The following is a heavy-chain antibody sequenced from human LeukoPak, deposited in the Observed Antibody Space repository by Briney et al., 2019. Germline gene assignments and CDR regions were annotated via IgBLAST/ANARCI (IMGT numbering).Heavy chain of an antibody. J-gene: IGHJ4*02. Sequence: GALRLSCAASGFTVSSNYMSWVRQAPGKGLEWVSSISSSSSYIYYADSVKSRFTISRDNAKNSLYLQMNSLRAEDTAVYYCARDRFYGYFDYWGQGTLVTVSS. CDR3: ARDRFYGYFDY. D-gene: IGHD2/OR15-2a*01. V-gene: IGHV3-21*01. CDR2: ISSSSSYI. CDR1: GFTVSSNY.